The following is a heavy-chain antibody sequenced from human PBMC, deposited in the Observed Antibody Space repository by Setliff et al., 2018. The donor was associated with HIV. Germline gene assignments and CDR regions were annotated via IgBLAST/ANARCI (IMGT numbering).Heavy chain of an antibody. J-gene: IGHJ6*03. V-gene: IGHV1-2*02. Sequence: ASVKVSCKASGYSFTGYYIHWVRQAPGQGLEWMGWINPNSGATNYAQKFEDKVTMTRDTSLSTGYMNLSRLRSDDTAVYYCARGVWELPPYYMDVWGKGTTVTVSS. CDR2: INPNSGAT. D-gene: IGHD1-26*01. CDR3: ARGVWELPPYYMDV. CDR1: GYSFTGYY.